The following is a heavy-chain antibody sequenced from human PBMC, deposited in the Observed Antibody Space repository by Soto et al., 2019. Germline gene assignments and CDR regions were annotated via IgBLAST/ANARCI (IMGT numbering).Heavy chain of an antibody. CDR1: GFSFSNYL. CDR2: INSDGSST. V-gene: IGHV3-74*01. CDR3: ARGRGSSGWYFDY. Sequence: EVQLVESGGGLAQPGGSLRVSCAASGFSFSNYLMHWVRQVPGKGLVWVSRINSDGSSTNYADSVKGRFTISRDNAKNTLNLQMSSLRAEDTAVDFCARGRGSSGWYFDYWGQGTPVTVSS. D-gene: IGHD6-19*01. J-gene: IGHJ4*02.